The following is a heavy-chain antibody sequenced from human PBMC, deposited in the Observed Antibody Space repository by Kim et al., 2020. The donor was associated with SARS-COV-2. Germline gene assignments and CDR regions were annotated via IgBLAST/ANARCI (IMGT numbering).Heavy chain of an antibody. V-gene: IGHV3-23*01. CDR1: GFTFSSYA. CDR2: ISGSGGST. Sequence: GGSLRLSCAASGFTFSSYAMSWVRRAPGKGLEWVSAISGSGGSTYYADSVKGRFTISRDNSKNTLYLQMNSLRAEDTAVYYCAKGMVRGASTDYYGMDVWGQGTTVTVSS. D-gene: IGHD3-10*01. CDR3: AKGMVRGASTDYYGMDV. J-gene: IGHJ6*02.